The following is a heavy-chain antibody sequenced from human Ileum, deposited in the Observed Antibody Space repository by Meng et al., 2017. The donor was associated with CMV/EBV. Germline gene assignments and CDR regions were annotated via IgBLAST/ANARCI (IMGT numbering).Heavy chain of an antibody. J-gene: IGHJ4*02. CDR2: IYYSGST. D-gene: IGHD1-1*01. V-gene: IGHV4-30-4*01. Sequence: GRLQESGPGLVKPSQTLSLTCTVPGGSISSGDYYWSWFRQPPGKGLEWIGYIYYSGSTHYNPSLKSRVTISADTSKNQFSLKLNSVTAADTAVYYCASGSPQLGYVWGQGTLVTVSS. CDR1: GGSISSGDYY. CDR3: ASGSPQLGYV.